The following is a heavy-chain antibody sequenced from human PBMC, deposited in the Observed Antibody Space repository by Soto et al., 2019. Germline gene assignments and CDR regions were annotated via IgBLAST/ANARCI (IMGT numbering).Heavy chain of an antibody. J-gene: IGHJ5*02. D-gene: IGHD6-19*01. Sequence: GGSLRLSCAASGFTFSSYAMSWVRQAPGKGLEWVSAISCSSGSTYYPDSVKRRLTTSRDNSKNTLYLQMNSLRAEDTAVYYCAKALRAVANNWFDPWGHGTLVTVSS. CDR3: AKALRAVANNWFDP. CDR2: ISCSSGST. CDR1: GFTFSSYA. V-gene: IGHV3-23*01.